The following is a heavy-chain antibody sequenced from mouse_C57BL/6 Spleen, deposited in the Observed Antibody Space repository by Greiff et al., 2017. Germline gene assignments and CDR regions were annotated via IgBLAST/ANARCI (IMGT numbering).Heavy chain of an antibody. J-gene: IGHJ4*01. V-gene: IGHV1-55*01. D-gene: IGHD2-2*01. CDR3: ARFTDGYEGDYAMDY. CDR1: GYTFTSYW. CDR2: IYPGSGST. Sequence: QVQLQQSGAELVKPGASVKMSCKASGYTFTSYWITWVKQRPGQGLEWIGDIYPGSGSTNYNEKFKSKATLTVDTSSSTAYMQLSSLTSEDSAVYYCARFTDGYEGDYAMDYGGQGTSVTVSS.